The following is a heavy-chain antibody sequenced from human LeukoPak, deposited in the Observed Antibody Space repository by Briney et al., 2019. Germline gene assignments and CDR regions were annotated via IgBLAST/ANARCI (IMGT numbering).Heavy chain of an antibody. Sequence: GGSLRLSCAGSGFTFSSYAMSWVRQAPGKGLEWVSAISDTGATTYYADSVKGRFTISRDNSKSTLYLQMNSLRAEDTALYYCAKDSSIGRYCANGVCSPCDCGSEGTLVTVSA. D-gene: IGHD2-8*01. V-gene: IGHV3-23*01. CDR2: ISDTGATT. J-gene: IGHJ4*02. CDR3: AKDSSIGRYCANGVCSPCDC. CDR1: GFTFSSYA.